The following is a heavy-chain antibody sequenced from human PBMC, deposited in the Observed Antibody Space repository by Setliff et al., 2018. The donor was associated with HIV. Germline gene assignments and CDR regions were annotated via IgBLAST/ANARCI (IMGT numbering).Heavy chain of an antibody. D-gene: IGHD3-10*01. J-gene: IGHJ4*02. V-gene: IGHV1-2*02. Sequence: ASVKVSCKASGYMFTVHYMHWVRQAPGQGLEWMGWINPDSGGANYAQKFQGRVTMTRDTSISTVYMELSRLRSDDTAVYYCARGGIDYYSSGSRLNFWGQGTLVTVSS. CDR2: INPDSGGA. CDR3: ARGGIDYYSSGSRLNF. CDR1: GYMFTVHY.